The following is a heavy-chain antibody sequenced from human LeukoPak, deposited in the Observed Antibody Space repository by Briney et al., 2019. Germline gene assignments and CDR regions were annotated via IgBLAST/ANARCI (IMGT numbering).Heavy chain of an antibody. CDR3: AKRSGYTTGWFLDF. CDR1: GFSFSSYA. Sequence: GGSLRLSRAASGFSFSSYAMSWVRQAPGKGLEWVSSISGSGDNTYYAESVKGRFTISRDNSKNTLFLQMNSLRAEDTAVFYCAKRSGYTTGWFLDFWGQGTLVTVSS. V-gene: IGHV3-23*01. CDR2: ISGSGDNT. D-gene: IGHD6-19*01. J-gene: IGHJ4*02.